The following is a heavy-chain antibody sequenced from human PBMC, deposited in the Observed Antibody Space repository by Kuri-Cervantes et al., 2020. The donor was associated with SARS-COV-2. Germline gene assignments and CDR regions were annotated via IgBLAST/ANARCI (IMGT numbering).Heavy chain of an antibody. CDR1: GYTFTGSY. V-gene: IGHV1-2*02. J-gene: IGHJ6*02. CDR2: INPKSGDT. Sequence: ASVKVSCKASGYTFTGSYMHWVRQAPGQGLEWMGWINPKSGDTKYAQNFQGRVTMTRDTSISTAYMELSRLRSDDTAVYYCARDRADYDFWSGSYGMDVWGQGTTVTVSS. CDR3: ARDRADYDFWSGSYGMDV. D-gene: IGHD3-3*01.